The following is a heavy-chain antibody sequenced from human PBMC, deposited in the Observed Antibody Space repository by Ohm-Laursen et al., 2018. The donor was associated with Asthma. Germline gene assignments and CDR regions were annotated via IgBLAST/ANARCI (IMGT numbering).Heavy chain of an antibody. D-gene: IGHD4-17*01. CDR2: IYYSGST. Sequence: SETLSLTCPVSGGSISSYYWSWIRQPPGKGLEWIGYIYYSGSTNYNPSLKSRVTISVDTSKNQFSLKLSSVTAADTAVYYCARASDYGDFPFDPWGQGTLVTVSS. CDR3: ARASDYGDFPFDP. V-gene: IGHV4-59*01. J-gene: IGHJ5*02. CDR1: GGSISSYY.